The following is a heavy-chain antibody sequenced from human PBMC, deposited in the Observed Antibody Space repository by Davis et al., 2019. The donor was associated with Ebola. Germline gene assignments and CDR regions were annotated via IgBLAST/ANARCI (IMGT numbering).Heavy chain of an antibody. CDR1: GFTFDDYA. D-gene: IGHD3-3*01. V-gene: IGHV3-20*04. Sequence: GESLKISCAASGFTFDDYAIHWVRQAPGKGLEWVSGIDNDGGGTSYADSVKGRFTISRDNAKNSLYLQMNSLRAEDTAVYYCARETFYYDFWSGYYRLDYYGMDVWGQGTTVTVSS. CDR3: ARETFYYDFWSGYYRLDYYGMDV. J-gene: IGHJ6*02. CDR2: IDNDGGGT.